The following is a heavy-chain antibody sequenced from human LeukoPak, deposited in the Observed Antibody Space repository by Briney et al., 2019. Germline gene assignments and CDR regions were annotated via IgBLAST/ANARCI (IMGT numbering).Heavy chain of an antibody. V-gene: IGHV4-59*01. CDR1: GGSISGYY. D-gene: IGHD3-22*01. J-gene: IGHJ2*01. CDR2: IFYSGST. CDR3: ARSVYYYDSSGYYPHGDWYFDL. Sequence: KPSETLSLTCTVSGGSISGYYWSWIRQPPGKGLEWIGYIFYSGSTNYNPSLKSRVTISVDTSKNQFSLKLSSVTAADTAVYYCARSVYYYDSSGYYPHGDWYFDLWGRGTLVTVSS.